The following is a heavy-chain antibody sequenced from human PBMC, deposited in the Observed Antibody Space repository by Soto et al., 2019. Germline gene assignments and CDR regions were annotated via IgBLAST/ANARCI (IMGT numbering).Heavy chain of an antibody. CDR2: IIPIFGTA. CDR3: ASPNVVSYSGCATSGFDL. CDR1: GATFSSYA. V-gene: IGHV1-69*13. J-gene: IGHJ5*02. D-gene: IGHD5-12*01. Sequence: AAKVSCKASGATFSSYAISWVRQAPVQGLEWMGWIIPIFGTANYAQKFQGRVTITAEESTSTSYMELTSLRSEDTAVSYCASPNVVSYSGCATSGFDLWGQGTLVILSS.